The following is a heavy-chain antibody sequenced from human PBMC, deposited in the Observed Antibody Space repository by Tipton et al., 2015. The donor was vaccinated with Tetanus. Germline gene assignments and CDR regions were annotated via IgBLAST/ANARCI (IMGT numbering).Heavy chain of an antibody. V-gene: IGHV1-18*01. CDR3: ARAFWDGTTPGTFDY. CDR1: GYTFTDYG. D-gene: IGHD1-1*01. Sequence: QSGAEVKKPGASVKVSCEASGYTFTDYGVSWVRQAPGQGLEWMGWISASHGNTNYAQTFRGRVTMTRDTSTSTAYMELRSLTSDDTAVHFCARAFWDGTTPGTFDYWGQGSLVTVSS. CDR2: ISASHGNT. J-gene: IGHJ4*02.